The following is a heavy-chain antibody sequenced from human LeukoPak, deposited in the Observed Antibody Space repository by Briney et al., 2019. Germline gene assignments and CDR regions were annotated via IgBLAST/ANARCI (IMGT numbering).Heavy chain of an antibody. CDR2: INPNSGGT. V-gene: IGHV1-2*04. CDR1: GYTFTGYY. CDR3: ARGARYSSSSSAFDI. Sequence: GASVKVSCKASGYTFTGYYMHWVRQAPGQGLEWMGWINPNSGGTNYAQKFQGWVTMTRDTSISTAYMELSRLRSDDTAVYYCARGARYSSSSSAFDIWGQGTMVTVPS. J-gene: IGHJ3*02. D-gene: IGHD6-13*01.